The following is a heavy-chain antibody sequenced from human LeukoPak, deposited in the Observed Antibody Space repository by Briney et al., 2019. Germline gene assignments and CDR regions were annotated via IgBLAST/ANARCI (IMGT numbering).Heavy chain of an antibody. CDR3: ARGGSGSYDTWFDP. D-gene: IGHD6-19*01. Sequence: PGGSLRLSCAASGFTVSSNYMSWVRQAPGKGLEWVSVIYSGGSTYYADSVKGRFTISRDNSKNTLHLQMNSLRAEDTAVYYCARGGSGSYDTWFDPWGQGSLVTVSS. CDR2: IYSGGST. CDR1: GFTVSSNY. J-gene: IGHJ5*02. V-gene: IGHV3-53*01.